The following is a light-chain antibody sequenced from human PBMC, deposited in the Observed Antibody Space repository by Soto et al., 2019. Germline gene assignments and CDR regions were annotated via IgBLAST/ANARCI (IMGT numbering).Light chain of an antibody. Sequence: IQMTQSPSSLPASVGDRVTITCRASQGISSYLAWYQQTPGKAPKILIYAASTLQSGVPSRFSGSGSGTDFTLTISCLQSEDFATYYCQQYYSYPFTFGPGTKVDI. CDR2: AAS. CDR3: QQYYSYPFT. V-gene: IGKV1-8*01. J-gene: IGKJ3*01. CDR1: QGISSY.